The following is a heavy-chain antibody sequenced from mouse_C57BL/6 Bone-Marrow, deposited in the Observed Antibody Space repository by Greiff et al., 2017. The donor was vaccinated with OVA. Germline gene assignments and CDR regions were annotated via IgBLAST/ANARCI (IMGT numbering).Heavy chain of an antibody. J-gene: IGHJ2*01. Sequence: VQRVESGPELVKPGASVKISCKASGYAFSSSWMNWVKQRPGKGLEWIGRIYPGDGDTNYNGKFKGKATLTADKSSSTAYMQLSSLTSEDSAVYFCARLYWFFDYWGQGTTLTVSS. CDR1: GYAFSSSW. CDR2: IYPGDGDT. D-gene: IGHD2-1*01. CDR3: ARLYWFFDY. V-gene: IGHV1-82*01.